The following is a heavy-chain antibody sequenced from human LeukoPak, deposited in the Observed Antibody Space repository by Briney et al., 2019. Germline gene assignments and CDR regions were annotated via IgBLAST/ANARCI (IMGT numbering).Heavy chain of an antibody. CDR3: ARDRTVVVAATPLGY. CDR1: GYTFTSYY. Sequence: ASVKVSCKASGYTFTSYYMHWVRQAPGQGLEWMGIINPTGGSTSYAQKFQGRVTMTRDTSTSTVYMELSSLGSEDTAVYYCARDRTVVVAATPLGYWGQGTLVTVSS. V-gene: IGHV1-46*01. D-gene: IGHD2-15*01. CDR2: INPTGGST. J-gene: IGHJ4*02.